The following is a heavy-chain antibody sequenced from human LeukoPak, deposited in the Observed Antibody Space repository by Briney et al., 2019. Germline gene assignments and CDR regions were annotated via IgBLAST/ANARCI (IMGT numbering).Heavy chain of an antibody. Sequence: GGSLRLSCAASGFTFSNYGMHWVRQAPGKGLEWVAFISYDGSNKYYADSVKGRFTISRDNSKNTLYLQMNSLRAEDTAVYCCARTDGRSDYYYAMDVWGQGTTVTVSS. CDR3: ARTDGRSDYYYAMDV. CDR1: GFTFSNYG. J-gene: IGHJ6*02. CDR2: ISYDGSNK. D-gene: IGHD1-14*01. V-gene: IGHV3-30*03.